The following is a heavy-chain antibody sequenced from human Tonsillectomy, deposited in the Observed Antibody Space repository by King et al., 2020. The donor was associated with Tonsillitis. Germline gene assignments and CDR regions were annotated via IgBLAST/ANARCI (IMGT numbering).Heavy chain of an antibody. J-gene: IGHJ5*02. CDR1: GYSISSGYY. Sequence: QLQESGPGLVKPSETLSLTCAVSGYSISSGYYWGWIRQPPGKGLEWIGSIYHSGSTYYNPSLKSRVTISVDTSKNQFSLKLSYVTAADTAVYYCARSKISRGVTTTTQPAGWWFDPWGQGPLVTVSS. V-gene: IGHV4-38-2*01. CDR3: ARSKISRGVTTTTQPAGWWFDP. D-gene: IGHD4-17*01. CDR2: IYHSGST.